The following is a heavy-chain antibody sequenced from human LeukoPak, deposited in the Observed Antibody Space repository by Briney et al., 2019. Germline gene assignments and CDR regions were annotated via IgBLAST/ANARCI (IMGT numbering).Heavy chain of an antibody. CDR1: GGSIANSH. Sequence: SDTPSPTCTLLGGSIANSHWGWIRHPPGKGLEYIGQIHYSGSAKYNPSLQSRVTISVDTSKNQFSLKLNSVIAADTAVYYCARGGIMDVWGQGTTVTVSS. V-gene: IGHV4-59*07. CDR3: ARGGIMDV. CDR2: IHYSGSA. J-gene: IGHJ6*02. D-gene: IGHD1-14*01.